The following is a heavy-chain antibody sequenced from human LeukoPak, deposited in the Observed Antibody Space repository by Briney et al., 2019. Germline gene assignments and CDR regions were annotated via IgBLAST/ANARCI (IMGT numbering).Heavy chain of an antibody. D-gene: IGHD1-1*01. CDR1: GYTFTGYY. CDR2: INPNRGGT. CDR3: AREVAIVPERPIKYWFDP. Sequence: ASLTLTCTASGYTFTGYYMHWVRQAPGQGLEWMGWINPNRGGTNYAHTFHGRVIIIRATSIHTAYMELCRRRSDGTAVYYGAREVAIVPERPIKYWFDPWGQGTLVTVSS. V-gene: IGHV1-2*02. J-gene: IGHJ5*02.